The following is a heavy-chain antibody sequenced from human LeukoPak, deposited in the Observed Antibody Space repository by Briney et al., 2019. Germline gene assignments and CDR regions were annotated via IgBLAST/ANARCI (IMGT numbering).Heavy chain of an antibody. D-gene: IGHD1-26*01. CDR2: IYTSGST. CDR1: GGSISSYY. CDR3: ARVAPGGSYRYYYYYMDV. J-gene: IGHJ6*03. Sequence: SETLSLTCTVSGGSISSYYWSWIRQPAGKGLEWIGRIYTSGSTNYNPPLKSRVTMSVDTSKNQFSLKLSSVTAADTAVYYCARVAPGGSYRYYYYYMDVWGKGTTVTVSS. V-gene: IGHV4-4*07.